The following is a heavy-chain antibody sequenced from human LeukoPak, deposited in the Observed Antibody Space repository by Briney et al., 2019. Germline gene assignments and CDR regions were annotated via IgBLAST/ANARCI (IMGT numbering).Heavy chain of an antibody. CDR3: ATFPNYDFWSGYDY. Sequence: ASVKVSCKVSGYTLTELSMHWVRQAPGKGLEWMGGFDPEDGETIYAQKFQGRVIMTEDTSTDTAYMELSSLRSEDTAVYYCATFPNYDFWSGYDYWGQGTLVTVSS. V-gene: IGHV1-24*01. CDR1: GYTLTELS. J-gene: IGHJ4*02. CDR2: FDPEDGET. D-gene: IGHD3-3*01.